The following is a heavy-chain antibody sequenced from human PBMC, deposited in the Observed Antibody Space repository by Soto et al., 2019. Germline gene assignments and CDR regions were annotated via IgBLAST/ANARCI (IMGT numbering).Heavy chain of an antibody. CDR3: ARGFGGFHAFDI. CDR1: GFTFSSYD. Sequence: EVQLVESGGGLVQPGGSLRLSCAASGFTFSSYDMHWVRQATGKGLEWVSAIGTAGDTYYPGSVKGRFTISRENAKNSLYLQMNSLRAGDTAVYYCARGFGGFHAFDIWGQGTMVTVSS. J-gene: IGHJ3*02. D-gene: IGHD3-10*01. V-gene: IGHV3-13*01. CDR2: IGTAGDT.